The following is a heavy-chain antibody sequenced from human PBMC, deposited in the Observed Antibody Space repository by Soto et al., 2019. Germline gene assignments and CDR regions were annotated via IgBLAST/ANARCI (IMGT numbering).Heavy chain of an antibody. CDR1: GFTFSSYW. J-gene: IGHJ6*03. Sequence: PGGSLRLSCAASGFTFSSYWMHWVRQAPGKGLVWVSRINSDGSSTSYADSVKGRFTISRDNAKNTLYLQMNSLRAEDTAVYYCARAPTLGDYDFWSGYSSYMDVWGKGTTVTVSS. CDR3: ARAPTLGDYDFWSGYSSYMDV. V-gene: IGHV3-74*01. D-gene: IGHD3-3*01. CDR2: INSDGSST.